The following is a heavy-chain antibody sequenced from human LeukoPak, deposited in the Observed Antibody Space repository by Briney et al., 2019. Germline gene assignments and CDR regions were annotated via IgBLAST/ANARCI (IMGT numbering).Heavy chain of an antibody. CDR2: IYSSGST. Sequence: GGSLRLSCSASGFSVSNSYMNWVRQAPGKGLEWVSVIYSSGSTYYADSVKGRFTISRDNSKDTLYLQMNSLRAEDTAVYYCARRGDGGRSFDYWGQGTLVTVSS. CDR3: ARRGDGGRSFDY. CDR1: GFSVSNSY. J-gene: IGHJ4*02. D-gene: IGHD2-15*01. V-gene: IGHV3-53*01.